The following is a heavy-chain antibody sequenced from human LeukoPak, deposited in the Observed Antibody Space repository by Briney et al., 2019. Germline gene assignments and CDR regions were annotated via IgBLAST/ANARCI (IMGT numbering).Heavy chain of an antibody. CDR2: IRGNGGGT. CDR1: GFTFRSYA. J-gene: IGHJ5*02. D-gene: IGHD3-22*01. CDR3: AKGSSGYFVDL. Sequence: GGSLRLSCAASGFTFRSYAMSWVRQAPGKGLEWVAVIRGNGGGTYYADSVKGRFTISRDNSKNSLYLQMNSLRAEDTALYYCAKGSSGYFVDLWGQGTLVTVSS. V-gene: IGHV3-23*01.